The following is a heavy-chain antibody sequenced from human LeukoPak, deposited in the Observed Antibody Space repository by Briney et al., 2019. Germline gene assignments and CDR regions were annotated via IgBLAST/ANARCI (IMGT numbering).Heavy chain of an antibody. CDR2: ISGSGDST. V-gene: IGHV3-23*01. J-gene: IGHJ4*02. CDR1: GFTFGNYA. D-gene: IGHD4-17*01. CDR3: ARDKEGTVTTD. Sequence: GGSLRLSCVASGFTFGNYAMSWVRQAPGKGLEWVSAISGSGDSTYYADSVKGRFTISRDNAKNSLYLQMNSLRAEDTAVYYCARDKEGTVTTDWGQGTLVTVSS.